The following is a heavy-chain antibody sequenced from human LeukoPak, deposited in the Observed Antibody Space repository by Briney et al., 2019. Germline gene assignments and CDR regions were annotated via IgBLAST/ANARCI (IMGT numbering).Heavy chain of an antibody. CDR3: ARAQWLGDAFDI. CDR2: IYHSGST. V-gene: IGHV4-30-2*01. J-gene: IGHJ3*02. D-gene: IGHD3-22*01. CDR1: GGSISSGGYS. Sequence: KPSETLSLTCAVSGGSISSGGYSWSRIRQPPGKGLEWIGYIYHSGSTYYNPSLKSRVTISVDRSKNQFSLKLSSATAADTAVYYCARAQWLGDAFDIWGQGTMVTVSS.